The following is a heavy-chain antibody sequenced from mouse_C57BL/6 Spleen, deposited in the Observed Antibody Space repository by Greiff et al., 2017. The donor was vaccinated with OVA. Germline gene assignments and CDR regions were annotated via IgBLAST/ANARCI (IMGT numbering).Heavy chain of an antibody. V-gene: IGHV1-50*01. J-gene: IGHJ2*01. Sequence: QVQLQQPGAELVKPGASVKMSCKASGYTFTSYWLQWVKQRPGQGLEWIGEIDPSDSYTNYNQTFTGKSTLPVDTSSSTAYMQLSRLTSEDSAVYYWARGGDWGQGTTLTVSS. CDR2: IDPSDSYT. CDR1: GYTFTSYW. CDR3: ARGGD.